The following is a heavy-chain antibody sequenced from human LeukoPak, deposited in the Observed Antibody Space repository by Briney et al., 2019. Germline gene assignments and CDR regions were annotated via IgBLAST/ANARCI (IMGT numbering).Heavy chain of an antibody. D-gene: IGHD1-7*01. Sequence: SETLSLTCAVYGGSFSHYYWSWIHQSPRMGLEWIAEINDSGTINYNPSLMSRVTISLDKSKNQFSLKLSSATAADTAVYYCARRWNYGRNYYIDVWGKGATVSVSS. CDR2: INDSGTI. CDR3: ARRWNYGRNYYIDV. J-gene: IGHJ6*03. V-gene: IGHV4-34*01. CDR1: GGSFSHYY.